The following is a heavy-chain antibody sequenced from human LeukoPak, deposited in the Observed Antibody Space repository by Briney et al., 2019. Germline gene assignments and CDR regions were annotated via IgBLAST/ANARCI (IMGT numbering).Heavy chain of an antibody. CDR2: VCYSGST. D-gene: IGHD2-15*01. Sequence: SETLSLTCTVSGGSIRSTTYCWGWIRQSPGRGLEWIGGVCYSGSTYYNPSLKSRVTISMDTSKNQFSLRLSSVTAADTAVYYCARGGRSYSDYWGQGTLVTVSS. J-gene: IGHJ4*02. CDR3: ARGGRSYSDY. V-gene: IGHV4-39*07. CDR1: GGSIRSTTYC.